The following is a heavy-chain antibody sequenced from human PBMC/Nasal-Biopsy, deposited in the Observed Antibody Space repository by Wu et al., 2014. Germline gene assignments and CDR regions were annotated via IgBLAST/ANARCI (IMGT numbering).Heavy chain of an antibody. CDR2: ISGYNGNT. V-gene: IGHV1-18*01. Sequence: CKASGYTFTNFGISWVRQAPGQGLEWMGWISGYNGNTYSAQKFQGRVTMTADTPTSTAYMELRGLRSDDTAVYYCARDTMTIVTIPPGRRGFEQEHSYHYGLDVWGQGTTITVSS. CDR1: GYTFTNFG. CDR3: ARDTMTIVTIPPGRRGFEQEHSYHYGLDV. D-gene: IGHD4-11*01. J-gene: IGHJ6*02.